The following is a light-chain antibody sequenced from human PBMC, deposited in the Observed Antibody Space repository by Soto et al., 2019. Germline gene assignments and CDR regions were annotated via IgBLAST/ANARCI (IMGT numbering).Light chain of an antibody. CDR1: SSDVGGYNF. V-gene: IGLV2-14*01. CDR3: ASKTTSTFVL. Sequence: QSALTQPASVSGSPGQSITISCTGTSSDVGGYNFVSWYQQHPGKAPKLMIYEVSYRPSGISNRFSGSKSGNTASLTISGLQAEDEANYYCASKTTSTFVLFGGGTKLTVL. CDR2: EVS. J-gene: IGLJ3*02.